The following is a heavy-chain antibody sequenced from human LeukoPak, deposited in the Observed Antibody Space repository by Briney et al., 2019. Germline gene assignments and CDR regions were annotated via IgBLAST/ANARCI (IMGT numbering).Heavy chain of an antibody. CDR2: INPNSGGT. D-gene: IGHD3-22*01. CDR3: AGGSSYYYDSSGYYNFDY. Sequence: ASVKVSCKASGYTFTGYYMHWVRQAPGQGLEWMGRINPNSGGTNYAQKFQGRVTMTRDTPISTAYMELSRLRSDDTAVYYCAGGSSYYYDSSGYYNFDYWGQGTLVTVSS. J-gene: IGHJ4*02. CDR1: GYTFTGYY. V-gene: IGHV1-2*06.